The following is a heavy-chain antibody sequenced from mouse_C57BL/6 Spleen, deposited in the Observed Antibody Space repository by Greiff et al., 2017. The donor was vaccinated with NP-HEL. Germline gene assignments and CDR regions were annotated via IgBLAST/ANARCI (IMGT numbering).Heavy chain of an antibody. Sequence: QVQLQQSGAELVRPGASVTLSCKASGYTFTDYEMHWVKQTPVHGLEWIGAIDPEPGGTAYNQKFKGKAILTADKSSSTAYMELRSLTSEDSAVYYCTRGGYYGSSFFDYWGQGTTLTVSS. D-gene: IGHD1-1*01. CDR1: GYTFTDYE. J-gene: IGHJ2*01. V-gene: IGHV1-15*01. CDR3: TRGGYYGSSFFDY. CDR2: IDPEPGGT.